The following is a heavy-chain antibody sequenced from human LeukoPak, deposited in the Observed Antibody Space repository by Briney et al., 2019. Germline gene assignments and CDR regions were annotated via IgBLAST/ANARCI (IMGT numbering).Heavy chain of an antibody. CDR1: GFTFDDYA. V-gene: IGHV3-9*01. CDR2: ISWNSGSI. CDR3: AKAFGTPYHYGMDV. Sequence: GRSLRLSCAASGFTFDDYAMHWVRQAPGKGLEWVSGISWNSGSIGYADSVKGRFTISRDNAKNSLYLQMNSLRAEDTALYYCAKAFGTPYHYGMDVWGQGTMVTVSS. D-gene: IGHD1-1*01. J-gene: IGHJ6*02.